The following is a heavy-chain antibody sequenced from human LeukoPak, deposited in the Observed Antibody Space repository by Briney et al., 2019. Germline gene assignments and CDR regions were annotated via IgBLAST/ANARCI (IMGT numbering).Heavy chain of an antibody. D-gene: IGHD5-24*01. CDR2: INHSGRT. V-gene: IGHV4-34*01. Sequence: PSETLSLTCAVYGGSFSGYYLNWIRQPPGKGLEWIGEINHSGRTKYNPSLKSRVTISVDTSKNQFSLILSSVTAADTAVYYCARGQFQRDYWGQGTLVTVSS. J-gene: IGHJ4*02. CDR3: ARGQFQRDY. CDR1: GGSFSGYY.